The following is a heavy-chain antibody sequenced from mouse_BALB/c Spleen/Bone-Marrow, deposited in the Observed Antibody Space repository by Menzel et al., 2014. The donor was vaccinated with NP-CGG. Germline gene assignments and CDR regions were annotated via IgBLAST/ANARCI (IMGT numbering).Heavy chain of an antibody. V-gene: IGHV14-1*02. Sequence: EVQLVESGAELVRPGALVKLSCKASGFNIKDYYMHWVKQRPEQGLEWIGWIDPENGNTIYDPKFQGKASMTADTSSNTAYLQLGSLTSEDTAVYYCAGGNYRFAYWGQGTLVTVSA. CDR3: AGGNYRFAY. CDR2: IDPENGNT. D-gene: IGHD2-1*01. J-gene: IGHJ3*01. CDR1: GFNIKDYY.